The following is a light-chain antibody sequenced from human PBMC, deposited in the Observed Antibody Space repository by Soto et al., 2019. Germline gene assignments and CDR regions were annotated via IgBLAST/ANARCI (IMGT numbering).Light chain of an antibody. J-gene: IGLJ3*02. CDR3: SSYTSSSTGV. Sequence: QSALTQPASVSGSPGQSITISCTGTSSDVGGYNYVSWYQQHPGKAPKLMIYEVSNRPSGVSNRFSGSKSGNTASLTISGLQAEDEADYYCSSYTSSSTGVFGGGTKLTLL. CDR1: SSDVGGYNY. V-gene: IGLV2-14*01. CDR2: EVS.